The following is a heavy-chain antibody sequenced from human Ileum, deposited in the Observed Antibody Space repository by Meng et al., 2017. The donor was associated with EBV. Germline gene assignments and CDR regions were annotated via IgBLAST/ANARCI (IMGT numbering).Heavy chain of an antibody. V-gene: IGHV6-1*01. Sequence: QVQLQESGPGLVQPSQSLSLSCVISGDSVSSDNTAWNWIRQSPSRGLEWLGRTYRRARWYYDYALSVKSRINISPDTSKNQVSLQLNSVTDEDTGIYYCATSRIAKFDRWGQGTLVTVSS. CDR2: TYRRARWYY. CDR3: ATSRIAKFDR. CDR1: GDSVSSDNTA. J-gene: IGHJ5*02.